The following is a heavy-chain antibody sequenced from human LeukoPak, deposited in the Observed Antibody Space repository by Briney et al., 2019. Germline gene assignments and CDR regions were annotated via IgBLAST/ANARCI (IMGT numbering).Heavy chain of an antibody. J-gene: IGHJ6*04. Sequence: GGSLRLSCAASGFTFSSYGMHWVRQAPGKGLEWVAVIWYDGSNKYYAESVKGRFTISRDNSKNTLYLQMNSLRAEDTAVYYCARDGYCSSTSCSSEGYYYGMDVWGKETTVTVSS. CDR3: ARDGYCSSTSCSSEGYYYGMDV. V-gene: IGHV3-33*01. D-gene: IGHD2-2*03. CDR1: GFTFSSYG. CDR2: IWYDGSNK.